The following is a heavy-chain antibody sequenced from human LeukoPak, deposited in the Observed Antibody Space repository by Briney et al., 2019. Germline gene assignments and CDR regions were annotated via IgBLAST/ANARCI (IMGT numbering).Heavy chain of an antibody. Sequence: GGSLRLSCAASGFTFSSYGMHWVRQAPGKGLEWVAVIWYDGSNKYYADSVKGRFTISRDNSKNTLYLQMSSLRAEDTAVYYCARDFARPGLFDYWGQGTLVTVSS. V-gene: IGHV3-33*01. CDR1: GFTFSSYG. CDR3: ARDFARPGLFDY. CDR2: IWYDGSNK. J-gene: IGHJ4*02. D-gene: IGHD6-6*01.